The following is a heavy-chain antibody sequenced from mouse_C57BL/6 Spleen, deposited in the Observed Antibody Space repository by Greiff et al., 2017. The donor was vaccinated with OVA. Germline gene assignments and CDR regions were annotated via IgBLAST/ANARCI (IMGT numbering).Heavy chain of an antibody. CDR2: IDPETGGT. J-gene: IGHJ2*01. V-gene: IGHV1-15*01. CDR1: GYTFTDYE. CDR3: TRRDDGYYLFDY. D-gene: IGHD2-3*01. Sequence: QVQLQQSGAELVRPGASVTLSCKASGYTFTDYEMHWVKQTPVHGLEWIGAIDPETGGTAYNQKFKGKAILTADKSSSTAYMELRRLTSEDSDVYYCTRRDDGYYLFDYWGQGTTLTVSS.